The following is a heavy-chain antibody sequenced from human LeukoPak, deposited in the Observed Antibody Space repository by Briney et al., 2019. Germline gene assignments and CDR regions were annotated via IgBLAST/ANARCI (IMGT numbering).Heavy chain of an antibody. V-gene: IGHV3-23*01. CDR1: GFTFSNYV. CDR3: AKPMAGANYFED. CDR2: ISGSGGTT. Sequence: GGSLRLSCAASGFTFSNYVMAWVRRAPGRGLEWVSTISGSGGTTFYADSVKGQFTISRDNSKNTLFLQMSSLRTEDTAVYFCAKPMAGANYFEDWGQGNLVTVSS. J-gene: IGHJ4*02. D-gene: IGHD4/OR15-4a*01.